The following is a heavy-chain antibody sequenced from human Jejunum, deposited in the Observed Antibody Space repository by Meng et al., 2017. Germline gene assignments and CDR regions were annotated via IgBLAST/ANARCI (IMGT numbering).Heavy chain of an antibody. J-gene: IGHJ1*01. Sequence: SETLSLTCGVSGSSIISDSYWGWIRQPPGKGLEWIGAVSQTGNTHYNASLKSRVTFAVDTSKNQFSLRLTSVTGADTAVYFCARVIAVVGIQGAQYFDNWGQGTLVTVSS. CDR2: VSQTGNT. V-gene: IGHV4-38-2*01. CDR1: GSSIISDSY. D-gene: IGHD2-2*01. CDR3: ARVIAVVGIQGAQYFDN.